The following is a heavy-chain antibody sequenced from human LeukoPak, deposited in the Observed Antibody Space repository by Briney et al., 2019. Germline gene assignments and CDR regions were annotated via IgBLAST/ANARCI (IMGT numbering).Heavy chain of an antibody. Sequence: GGSLRLSCAASGFTFSSYSMNWVRQAPGKGLEWVSSISSSSSYIYYADSVKGRFTISRDNAKNSLYLQMNSLRAEDTAVYYCARPKFYYYDSSGTDYWGQGTLVTVSS. CDR3: ARPKFYYYDSSGTDY. CDR2: ISSSSSYI. J-gene: IGHJ4*02. D-gene: IGHD3-22*01. V-gene: IGHV3-21*01. CDR1: GFTFSSYS.